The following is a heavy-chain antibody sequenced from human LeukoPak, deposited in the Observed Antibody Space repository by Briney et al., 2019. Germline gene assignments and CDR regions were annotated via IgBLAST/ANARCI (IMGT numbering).Heavy chain of an antibody. CDR2: MYYGGST. CDR1: GGSISSYY. V-gene: IGHV4-59*08. J-gene: IGHJ4*02. D-gene: IGHD2-8*02. Sequence: PSETLPLTCTVSGGSISSYYWSWIRQPPGKGLEWIGYMYYGGSTNYNPSLKSRVTISGDTSKNQFSLKLSSVTAADTAVYYCARHMGVYGRSGHKNHYDYFDYWGQGTLVTVSS. CDR3: ARHMGVYGRSGHKNHYDYFDY.